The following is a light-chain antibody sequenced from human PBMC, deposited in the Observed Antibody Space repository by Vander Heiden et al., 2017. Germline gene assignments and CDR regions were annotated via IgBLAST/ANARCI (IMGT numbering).Light chain of an antibody. V-gene: IGKV1-33*01. Sequence: DIQMTQSPSSLSASVGDRVTITCQASHAISNYVNWYQQKPGKAPKFLIYDASNLETGVPSRFSGSGSGRHLTCTISSLQPEDIATYYCQQDDKVPLTFGGGTKVEIK. J-gene: IGKJ4*01. CDR2: DAS. CDR1: HAISNY. CDR3: QQDDKVPLT.